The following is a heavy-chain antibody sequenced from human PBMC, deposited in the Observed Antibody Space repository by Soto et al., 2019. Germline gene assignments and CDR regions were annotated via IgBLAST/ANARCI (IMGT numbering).Heavy chain of an antibody. J-gene: IGHJ6*02. CDR2: ISYDGSNK. CDR3: ATDRDSRRPYGMDV. V-gene: IGHV3-30*03. D-gene: IGHD6-13*01. Sequence: QVQLVESGGGGVQPGRSLRLSCAASGFTFSRYGMHWVRQAPGKGLGLVAVISYDGSNKYYADSVKGRFPISRDNSKNTMYLQMNSLRAEDTAVYYCATDRDSRRPYGMDVWGQGTTVTVS. CDR1: GFTFSRYG.